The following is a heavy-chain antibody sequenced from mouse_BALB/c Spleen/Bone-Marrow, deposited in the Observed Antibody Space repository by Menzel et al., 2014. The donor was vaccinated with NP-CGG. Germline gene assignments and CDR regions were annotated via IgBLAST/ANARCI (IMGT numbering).Heavy chain of an antibody. CDR1: GYTFTAYA. CDR3: ARNFYGSSYFDY. Sequence: QVQLKRSGPELVRPGVSVKLSCKGSGYTFTAYAMHWVKQSHAKSLEWIGLISTYSGNTHYNQNFKGKATMTVDKSSSTAYMELARLTSEDSAIYYCARNFYGSSYFDYWGQGTTLTVSS. V-gene: IGHV1-67*01. J-gene: IGHJ2*01. CDR2: ISTYSGNT. D-gene: IGHD1-1*01.